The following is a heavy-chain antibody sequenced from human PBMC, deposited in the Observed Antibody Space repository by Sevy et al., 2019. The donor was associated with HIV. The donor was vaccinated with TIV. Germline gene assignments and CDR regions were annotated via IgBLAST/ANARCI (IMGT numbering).Heavy chain of an antibody. J-gene: IGHJ1*01. D-gene: IGHD6-19*01. CDR1: GYTFTGYY. Sequence: ASVKVSCNASGYTFTGYYMHWVRQAPGQGLEWMGWINPNSGGTNDAQKFQGRVTMTRDTSISTAYMELSRLRSDDTAVYYCARGRHSSGPKYFQHWCQGTLVTVSS. CDR2: INPNSGGT. V-gene: IGHV1-2*02. CDR3: ARGRHSSGPKYFQH.